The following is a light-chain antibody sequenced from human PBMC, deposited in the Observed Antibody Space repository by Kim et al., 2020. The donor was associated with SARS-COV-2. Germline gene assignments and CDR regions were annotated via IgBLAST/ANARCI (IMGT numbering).Light chain of an antibody. CDR2: AAS. J-gene: IGKJ5*01. CDR1: QGIASW. V-gene: IGKV1-12*01. CDR3: QQSNNFPIT. Sequence: DVQMTQSPSSVSVSVGDTVTITCRASQGIASWLAWYQQKPGKAHKLLIYAASALQSGVPSRFSGSGSGREFTLTIRSLQPEDVATYFCQQSNNFPITFGQGTRLDI.